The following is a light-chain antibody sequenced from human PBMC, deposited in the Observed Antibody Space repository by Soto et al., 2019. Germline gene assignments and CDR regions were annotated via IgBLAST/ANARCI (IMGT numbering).Light chain of an antibody. V-gene: IGLV1-47*01. CDR2: RNN. CDR3: AAWDDSLSGRV. J-gene: IGLJ3*02. CDR1: SSNIGSDY. Sequence: QSVLTQPPSVSGTPGQRVTISCSGSSSNIGSDYVYWFQQLPGTAPKVLIYRNNQRPSGVPERFSGSKSGTSASLAISGRRSEDEDDYYCAAWDDSLSGRVFGGGTKLTVL.